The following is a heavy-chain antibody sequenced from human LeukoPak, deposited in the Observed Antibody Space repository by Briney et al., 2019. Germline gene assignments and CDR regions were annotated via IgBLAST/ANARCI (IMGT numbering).Heavy chain of an antibody. D-gene: IGHD3-3*01. CDR3: ARTIGNDFWSGYSFDY. CDR2: ISSSSSYI. Sequence: GGSLRLSCAASGFTFSSYSMNWVRQAPGKGLEWVSSISSSSSYIYYADSVKGRFTISRDNAKNSLYLQMNSLRAEDTAVYYCARTIGNDFWSGYSFDYWGQGTLVTASS. CDR1: GFTFSSYS. V-gene: IGHV3-21*01. J-gene: IGHJ4*02.